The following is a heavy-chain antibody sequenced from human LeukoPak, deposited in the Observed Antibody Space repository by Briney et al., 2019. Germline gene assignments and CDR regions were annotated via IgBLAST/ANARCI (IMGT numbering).Heavy chain of an antibody. D-gene: IGHD3-22*01. Sequence: SETLSLTCTVSGGSISSSSYYWGWIRQPPGKGLEWIGSIYYSGSTYYNPSLKSRVTISVDTSKNQFSLKLSFVTAADTAVYYCARGDYYDSSGYYYVLNPWGQGTLVTVSS. V-gene: IGHV4-39*07. CDR3: ARGDYYDSSGYYYVLNP. J-gene: IGHJ4*02. CDR2: IYYSGST. CDR1: GGSISSSSYY.